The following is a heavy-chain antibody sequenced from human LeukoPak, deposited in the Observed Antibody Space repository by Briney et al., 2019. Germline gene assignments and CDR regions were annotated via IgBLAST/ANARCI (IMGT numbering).Heavy chain of an antibody. Sequence: ASVKVSCKASGYTFTGYYMHWVRQAPGQGLEWVGWINPNSGGTNYAQKFQGRVTMTRDTSISTAYMELSRLRSDDTAVYYCARDPSSPKWELPKGVDYWGQGTLVTVSS. J-gene: IGHJ4*02. D-gene: IGHD1-26*01. CDR2: INPNSGGT. V-gene: IGHV1-2*02. CDR1: GYTFTGYY. CDR3: ARDPSSPKWELPKGVDY.